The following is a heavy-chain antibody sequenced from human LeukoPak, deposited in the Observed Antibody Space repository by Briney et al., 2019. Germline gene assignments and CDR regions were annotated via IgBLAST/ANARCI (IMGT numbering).Heavy chain of an antibody. Sequence: SVKVSCNASGGTFSSYTISWVRQAPGQGLEWMGRIIPILGIANYAQKFQGRVTITADKSTSTPYMELSSLRSEDTAVYYCANGAAAHDAFDIWGQGTMLTVSS. V-gene: IGHV1-69*02. CDR1: GGTFSSYT. CDR2: IIPILGIA. D-gene: IGHD3-10*01. J-gene: IGHJ3*02. CDR3: ANGAAAHDAFDI.